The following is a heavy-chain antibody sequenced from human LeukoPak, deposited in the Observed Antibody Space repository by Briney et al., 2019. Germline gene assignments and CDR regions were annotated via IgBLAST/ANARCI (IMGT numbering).Heavy chain of an antibody. CDR3: AGLPRYNWNEPLDY. CDR1: GYTFTDYY. Sequence: ASVKVSCKASGYTFTDYYMHWVRQAPGQGLEWMGWINPNSGGTKYAQKFQGRVTMTRDTSISTAYMELSRLTYHDTAVYYCAGLPRYNWNEPLDYWGQGTLVTVSS. V-gene: IGHV1-2*02. D-gene: IGHD1-20*01. J-gene: IGHJ4*02. CDR2: INPNSGGT.